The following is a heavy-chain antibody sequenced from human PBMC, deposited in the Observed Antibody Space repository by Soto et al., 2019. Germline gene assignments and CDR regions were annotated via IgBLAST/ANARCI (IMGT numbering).Heavy chain of an antibody. V-gene: IGHV4-59*01. CDR1: GASISSSY. D-gene: IGHD3-10*01. CDR3: ARGPFTSNNWFDP. J-gene: IGHJ5*02. Sequence: PSETLSLTCTVSGASISSSYWSWIRQPSGKGLEWIGYISYSGNTKYNPSLKSRVTISVDTSKNQFSLKLNSVTAADTAVYYCARGPFTSNNWFDPWGQGTLVTVSS. CDR2: ISYSGNT.